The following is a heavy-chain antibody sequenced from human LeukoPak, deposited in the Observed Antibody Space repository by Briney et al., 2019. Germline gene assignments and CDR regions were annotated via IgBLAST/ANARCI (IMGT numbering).Heavy chain of an antibody. CDR2: INSDGSST. V-gene: IGHV3-74*01. J-gene: IGHJ4*02. Sequence: ASVKVSCKASGYTFTSYYMHWVRQAPGKGLVWVSRINSDGSSTSYADSVKGRFTIPRDNAKNTLYLQMNSLRAEDTAVYYCARVGDSSGNFDYWGQGTLVTVSS. CDR3: ARVGDSSGNFDY. CDR1: GYTFTSYY. D-gene: IGHD3-22*01.